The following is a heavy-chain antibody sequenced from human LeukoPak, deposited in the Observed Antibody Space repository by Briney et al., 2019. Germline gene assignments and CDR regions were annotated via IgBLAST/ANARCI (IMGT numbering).Heavy chain of an antibody. Sequence: ASVKVSCKASGYTFTGYYMHWVRQAPGQGLEWMGWINPNSGDTNYSQKFQGRVSMTRDTSINTAYMELSRPTSDDTAVYYCARDLYSSGWTDAFDIWGQGTMVTVFS. V-gene: IGHV1-2*02. CDR2: INPNSGDT. J-gene: IGHJ3*02. D-gene: IGHD6-19*01. CDR3: ARDLYSSGWTDAFDI. CDR1: GYTFTGYY.